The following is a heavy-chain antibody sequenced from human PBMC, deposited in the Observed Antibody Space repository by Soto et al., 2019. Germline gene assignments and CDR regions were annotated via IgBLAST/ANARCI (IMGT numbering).Heavy chain of an antibody. CDR2: IYYSGST. D-gene: IGHD3-22*01. V-gene: IGHV4-39*01. CDR3: ARRNYDSSGYYQYYFDY. Sequence: SETLSLTCTVSGGSISSSSYYWGWIRQPPGKGLEWIGSIYYSGSTDYNPSLKSGVTISVDTSKNQFSLKLSSVTAADTAVYYCARRNYDSSGYYQYYFDYWGQGTLVTVSS. J-gene: IGHJ4*02. CDR1: GGSISSSSYY.